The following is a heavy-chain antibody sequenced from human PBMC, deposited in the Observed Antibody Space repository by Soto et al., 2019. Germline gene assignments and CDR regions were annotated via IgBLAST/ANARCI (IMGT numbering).Heavy chain of an antibody. V-gene: IGHV1-69*13. J-gene: IGHJ4*02. CDR1: GGTFSSYA. Sequence: GASVKVSCKASGGTFSSYAISWVRQAPGQGLEWMGGIIPIFGTANYAQKFQGRVTITADESTSTAYMELSSLRSEDTAVYYCARGLTTYGSGSFGNKDHPYYFDYWGQGTLVTVSS. D-gene: IGHD3-10*01. CDR2: IIPIFGTA. CDR3: ARGLTTYGSGSFGNKDHPYYFDY.